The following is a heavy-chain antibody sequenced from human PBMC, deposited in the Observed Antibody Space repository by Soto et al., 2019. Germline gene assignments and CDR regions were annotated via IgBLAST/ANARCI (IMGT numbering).Heavy chain of an antibody. D-gene: IGHD1-26*01. CDR1: GGSFSDHF. Sequence: QVQLQQWGAGLLKPSETLSLTCAVYGGSFSDHFWTWIRKSPGKGLEWIGDINHRGSTTNNPSLKSRVTLSLDTSNSQFSLSLSSVIDADTAVYYGARILVGAFDFCGKGALVTVSS. V-gene: IGHV4-34*01. J-gene: IGHJ4*02. CDR3: ARILVGAFDF. CDR2: INHRGST.